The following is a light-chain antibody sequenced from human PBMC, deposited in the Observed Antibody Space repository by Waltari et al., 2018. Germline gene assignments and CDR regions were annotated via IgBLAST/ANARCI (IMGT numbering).Light chain of an antibody. CDR2: LDS. Sequence: SSVLTQAPSVSVAPGQTATVTCGGDNIGGRSVHWYQQRQGRAPVLVVYLDSDRPSGIPDRFSGSKAGNAATRTISRVEAGDEADYYCHVWDGKTVMFGGGTKLTVL. CDR3: HVWDGKTVM. V-gene: IGLV3-21*02. CDR1: NIGGRS. J-gene: IGLJ3*02.